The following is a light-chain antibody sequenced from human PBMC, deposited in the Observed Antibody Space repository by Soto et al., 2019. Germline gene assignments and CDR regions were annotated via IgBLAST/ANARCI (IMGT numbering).Light chain of an antibody. CDR3: CSYAGSSTLVV. V-gene: IGLV2-23*02. CDR2: EVS. CDR1: SSDVENYNL. Sequence: QSALTQPASVSGSPGQSITISCTGTSSDVENYNLVSWYQQHPGKAPKLMIYEVSKRPSGVSNRFSGSKSGNTASLTISGLQAEDEADYYCCSYAGSSTLVVFGGGTKVTVL. J-gene: IGLJ2*01.